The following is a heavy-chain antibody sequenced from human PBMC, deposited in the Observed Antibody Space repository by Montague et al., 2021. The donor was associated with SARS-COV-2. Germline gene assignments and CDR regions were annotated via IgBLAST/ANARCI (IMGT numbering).Heavy chain of an antibody. Sequence: TLSLTCTVSDGSINTDTYFWSWIRQPAGKGLEWIGRIWTSGTTKYNPTLKSRVTMSMDTSKKQFSLNVTSTTAADTAVYYCARGAKYYGFYHPFEDWGQGALVTVSS. CDR3: ARGAKYYGFYHPFED. CDR2: IWTSGTT. CDR1: DGSINTDTYF. J-gene: IGHJ4*02. V-gene: IGHV4-61*02. D-gene: IGHD3-16*01.